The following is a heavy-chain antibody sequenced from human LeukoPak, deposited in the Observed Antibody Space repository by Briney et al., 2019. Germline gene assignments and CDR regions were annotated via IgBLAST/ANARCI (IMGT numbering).Heavy chain of an antibody. CDR1: GFTFSDFW. V-gene: IGHV3-30-3*01. Sequence: PGGSLRLSCAASGFTFSDFWMHWVRQAPGKGLEWVAIISYDGSNKYYADSVKGRFTISRDNSKNTLYLQMNSLRAEDTAVYYCARDIVVVPAARGFRFDPWGQGTLVTVSS. D-gene: IGHD2-2*01. CDR2: ISYDGSNK. CDR3: ARDIVVVPAARGFRFDP. J-gene: IGHJ5*02.